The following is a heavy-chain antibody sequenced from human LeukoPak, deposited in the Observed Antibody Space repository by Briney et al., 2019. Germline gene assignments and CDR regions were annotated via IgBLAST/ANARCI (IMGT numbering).Heavy chain of an antibody. J-gene: IGHJ4*02. CDR2: IHFNDVT. Sequence: SGPTLVNPTQTLTLTCTFSGFSLNTDRVGVGWVRQPPGKALEWLAVIHFNDVTHYTPSLLGRVTITKDTYNNQVVLRLTDVNPVDTATYYCARRITFGPTFDWWGQGMLVTVSS. D-gene: IGHD1-26*01. V-gene: IGHV2-5*01. CDR1: GFSLNTDRVG. CDR3: ARRITFGPTFDW.